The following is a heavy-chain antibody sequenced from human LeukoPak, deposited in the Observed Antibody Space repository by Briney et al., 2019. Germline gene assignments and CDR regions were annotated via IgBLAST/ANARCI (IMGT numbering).Heavy chain of an antibody. V-gene: IGHV4-59*01. D-gene: IGHD3-10*01. J-gene: IGHJ4*02. CDR3: AREGMVRGVHLDY. Sequence: SETLSLTCSVSGGSISNYYWSWIRQPPGKGLEWIGYIYYSGSTNYNPSLKSRVTISVDTSKNQFSLKLRSVTAADTAVYYCAREGMVRGVHLDYWGQGTLVTVSS. CDR2: IYYSGST. CDR1: GGSISNYY.